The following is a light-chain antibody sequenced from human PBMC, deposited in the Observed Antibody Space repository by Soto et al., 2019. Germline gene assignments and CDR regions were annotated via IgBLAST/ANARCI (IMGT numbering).Light chain of an antibody. J-gene: IGKJ5*01. V-gene: IGKV1-39*01. CDR3: QQSYSTLIT. CDR1: QSISSY. Sequence: DIQMTQSPSSLSASVGDRVTITCRASQSISSYLNWYQHKPGKAPKLLIYAASSVQSRVPSRFSGSGSGTYFDLTISSLQPEDFATYYCQQSYSTLITFGQGTRLEIK. CDR2: AAS.